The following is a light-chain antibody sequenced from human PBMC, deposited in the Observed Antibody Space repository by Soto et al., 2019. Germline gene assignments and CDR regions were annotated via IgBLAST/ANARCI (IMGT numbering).Light chain of an antibody. V-gene: IGKV3-20*01. CDR3: QQYGSSPPDT. CDR2: AAS. J-gene: IGKJ2*01. CDR1: QSVYNNF. Sequence: ESVLTQSPGTLSLSPGDTATLSCRASQSVYNNFLAWYQQKPGQPPRLLIYAASKRPTGIPDRYSGSGSGTDFTLTVSRLEPEDFAVYYCQQYGSSPPDTFGQGTKLEIK.